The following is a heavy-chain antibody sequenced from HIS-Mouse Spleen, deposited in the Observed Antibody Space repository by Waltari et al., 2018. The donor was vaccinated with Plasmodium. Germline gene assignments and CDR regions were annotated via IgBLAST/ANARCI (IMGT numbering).Heavy chain of an antibody. CDR1: GGSFSGYY. CDR2: INHSGRT. J-gene: IGHJ4*02. Sequence: QVQLQQWGAGLLKPSETLSLTCAVYGGSFSGYYWSWIRQPPGKGLEWIGEINHSGRTNYNPSLKSRGTRSVDTSKNQFSLKLSSVTAADTAVYYCARGRRIVVVTAPRGFFDYWGQGTLVTVSS. CDR3: ARGRRIVVVTAPRGFFDY. V-gene: IGHV4-34*01. D-gene: IGHD2-21*02.